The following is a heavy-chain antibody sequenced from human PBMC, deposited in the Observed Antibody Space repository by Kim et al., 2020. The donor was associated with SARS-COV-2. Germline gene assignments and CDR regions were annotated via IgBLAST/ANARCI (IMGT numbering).Heavy chain of an antibody. CDR3: AREHAPYGSGSYTPDY. D-gene: IGHD3-10*01. Sequence: SLKSRVTISVDPSKNQFSLKQSSVTAADTAVYYCAREHAPYGSGSYTPDYWGQGTLVTVSS. J-gene: IGHJ4*02. V-gene: IGHV4-39*07.